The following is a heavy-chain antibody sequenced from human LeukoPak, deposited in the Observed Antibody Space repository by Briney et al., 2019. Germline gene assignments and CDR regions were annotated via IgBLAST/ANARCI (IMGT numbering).Heavy chain of an antibody. D-gene: IGHD5-18*01. V-gene: IGHV3-23*01. CDR2: ISGSGGST. Sequence: PGGSLRLSCATSGFTFSSYAMSWVRQAPGKGLEWVSVISGSGGSTSYAESVKGRFTISRDNSRKTLYLQMGSLRTEDMAVYYCARGGIQLWFSSSRGNWFDPWGQGTLVTVSS. J-gene: IGHJ5*02. CDR3: ARGGIQLWFSSSRGNWFDP. CDR1: GFTFSSYA.